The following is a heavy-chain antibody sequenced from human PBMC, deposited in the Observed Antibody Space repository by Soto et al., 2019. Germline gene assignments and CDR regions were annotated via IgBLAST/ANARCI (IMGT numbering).Heavy chain of an antibody. CDR3: ARSSAAGTFDY. D-gene: IGHD6-13*01. CDR1: GYTFTIYA. V-gene: IGHV1-3*02. Sequence: ASVKGSCKTSGYTFTIYAMHWGRQAPGQRLEWMGWSNAGNGNTKYSQEFQGRVTITRDTSASTAYMELSSLRSEDMAVYYCARSSAAGTFDYWGQGTLVTVSS. CDR2: SNAGNGNT. J-gene: IGHJ4*02.